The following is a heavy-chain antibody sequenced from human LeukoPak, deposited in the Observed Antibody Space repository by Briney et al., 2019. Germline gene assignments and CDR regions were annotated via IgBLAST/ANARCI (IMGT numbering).Heavy chain of an antibody. V-gene: IGHV4-59*08. CDR1: GGSISSYY. CDR2: IYYSGNT. D-gene: IGHD2-15*01. Sequence: SETLSLTCTVSGGSISSYYWSWIRQPPGKGLEWIGYIYYSGNTDSNPSLKSRVTISVDTSKNQFSLKLSSVTAADTAVYYCERIYCSGGSCHFDYWGQGTLVTVSS. CDR3: ERIYCSGGSCHFDY. J-gene: IGHJ4*02.